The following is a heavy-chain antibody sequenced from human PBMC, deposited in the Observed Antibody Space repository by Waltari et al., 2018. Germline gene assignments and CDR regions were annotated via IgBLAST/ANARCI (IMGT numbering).Heavy chain of an antibody. CDR2: INYDGSEK. V-gene: IGHV3-7*03. CDR3: ATFRWLGY. J-gene: IGHJ4*02. CDR1: ELPFSKYW. D-gene: IGHD3-10*01. Sequence: EVQVMESGGALVQPGGSLSLSCVVSELPFSKYWMTWVRRASGRGLEWVGNINYDGSEKNYGDSVRGRFTISRDNARNTVYLQMNSLRSEDTAVYYCATFRWLGYWGQGTQVTVSS.